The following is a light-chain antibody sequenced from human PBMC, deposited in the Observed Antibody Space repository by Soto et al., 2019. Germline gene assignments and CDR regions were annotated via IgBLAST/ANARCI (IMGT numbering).Light chain of an antibody. J-gene: IGKJ4*01. CDR3: QQYDNLPLT. CDR2: DAS. Sequence: EIQMTQSPSSLSASVGDRDTITCQASQDISNYLNWYQQKPWKAPKLPSYDASNLETGVPSRFSGSGSGTDFTFTISSLQPEDIATYYCQQYDNLPLTLGGGTKVDIK. CDR1: QDISNY. V-gene: IGKV1-33*01.